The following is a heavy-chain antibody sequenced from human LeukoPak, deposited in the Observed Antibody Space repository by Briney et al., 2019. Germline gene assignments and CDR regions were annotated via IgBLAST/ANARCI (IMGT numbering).Heavy chain of an antibody. V-gene: IGHV5-51*01. CDR1: GYSFTSYW. CDR3: ARHNVNGLSVTSPYYYYMDV. CDR2: IYPGDSDT. Sequence: GESLKISCKGSGYSFTSYWIGWVRQMPGKGLEWMGIIYPGDSDTRYSPSFQGQVTISADKSISTAYLQWSSLKASDTAMYYCARHNVNGLSVTSPYYYYMDVWGKGTTVTVSS. J-gene: IGHJ6*03. D-gene: IGHD4-17*01.